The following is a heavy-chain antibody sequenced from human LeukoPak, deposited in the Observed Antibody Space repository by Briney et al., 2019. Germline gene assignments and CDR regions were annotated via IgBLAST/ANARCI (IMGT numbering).Heavy chain of an antibody. J-gene: IGHJ4*02. CDR1: GFXFSSYE. CDR2: ISSSGSTI. Sequence: GGSLRLSCAASGFXFSSYEMNWVRQAPGKGLEWVSYISSSGSTIYYADSVKGRFTISRDNAKNSLYLQMTSLRAEDTAVYYCVTVAGATKGHYFDYWGQGTLVTVSS. V-gene: IGHV3-48*03. D-gene: IGHD1-26*01. CDR3: VTVAGATKGHYFDY.